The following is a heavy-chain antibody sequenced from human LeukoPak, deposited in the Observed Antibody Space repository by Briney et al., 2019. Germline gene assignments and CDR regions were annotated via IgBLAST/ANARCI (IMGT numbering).Heavy chain of an antibody. CDR1: GFTFNIYN. Sequence: GGSLRLSCAASGFTFNIYNMNWVRQAPGKGLEWVAVISYDGSNKYYADSVKGRFTISRDNSKNTLYLQMNSLRAEDTAVYYCAKDRVAVGRHYFDYWGQGTLVTVSS. CDR3: AKDRVAVGRHYFDY. J-gene: IGHJ4*02. CDR2: ISYDGSNK. D-gene: IGHD6-19*01. V-gene: IGHV3-30*18.